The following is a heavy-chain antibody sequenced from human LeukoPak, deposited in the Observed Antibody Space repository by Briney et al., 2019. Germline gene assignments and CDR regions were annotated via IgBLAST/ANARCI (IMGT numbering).Heavy chain of an antibody. Sequence: PGGSLRLSCAASGFTFSSYSMNWVRQAPGKGLEWVSSISSSGSYIYYADSVKGRFTISRDNSKNTLYMQMNSLRSEDTAVYYCAKVSLLRSPASTPWGQGTLVTVSS. CDR3: AKVSLLRSPASTP. J-gene: IGHJ5*02. V-gene: IGHV3-21*04. CDR2: ISSSGSYI. D-gene: IGHD5/OR15-5a*01. CDR1: GFTFSSYS.